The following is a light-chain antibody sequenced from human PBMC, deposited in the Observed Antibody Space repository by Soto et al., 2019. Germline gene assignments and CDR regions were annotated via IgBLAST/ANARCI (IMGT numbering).Light chain of an antibody. J-gene: IGLJ2*01. Sequence: QSVLTQPPSVSGAPGQRGTISCTGSSSNFGAGYAVHWYQQLPGTAPKVLIYDNNNRPSGVPDRFSGSKSGTSASLAITGLQAEDEADYYCQSYDSSLNGRLFGGGTKLTVL. CDR1: SSNFGAGYA. V-gene: IGLV1-40*01. CDR2: DNN. CDR3: QSYDSSLNGRL.